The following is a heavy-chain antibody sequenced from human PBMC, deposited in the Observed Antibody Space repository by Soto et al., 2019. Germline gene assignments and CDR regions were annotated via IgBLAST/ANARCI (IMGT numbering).Heavy chain of an antibody. V-gene: IGHV1-18*01. D-gene: IGHD1-1*01. CDR3: ARGRYGDY. Sequence: QVHLVQSGAEVKKPGASVKVSCKASGYTFTSYGITWVRQAPGQGLEWMGWSSAHTGNTYYAQKLQGRVIVTRDASTSTAYMELRSRISDYTAVYYCARGRYGDYWGQGALVTVSS. CDR1: GYTFTSYG. J-gene: IGHJ4*02. CDR2: SSAHTGNT.